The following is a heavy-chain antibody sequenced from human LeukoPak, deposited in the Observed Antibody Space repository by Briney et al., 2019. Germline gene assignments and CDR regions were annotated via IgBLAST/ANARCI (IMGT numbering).Heavy chain of an antibody. CDR3: ARSEADDYVWGSYRPGGALDY. CDR2: IYTSGST. V-gene: IGHV4-61*02. D-gene: IGHD3-16*02. CDR1: GGSISSGSYY. Sequence: SQTLSLTCTVSGGSISSGSYYWSWIRQPAGKGLEWIGRIYTSGSTNYTPSLKSRVTISVDTSKNQFSLKLSSLTAADTAVYYCARSEADDYVWGSYRPGGALDYWGQGTLVTVSS. J-gene: IGHJ4*02.